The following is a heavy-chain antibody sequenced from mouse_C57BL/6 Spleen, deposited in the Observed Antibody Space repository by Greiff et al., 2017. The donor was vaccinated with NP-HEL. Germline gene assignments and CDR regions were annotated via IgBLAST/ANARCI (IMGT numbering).Heavy chain of an antibody. CDR2: IDPETGGT. J-gene: IGHJ1*03. D-gene: IGHD2-3*01. Sequence: QVQLQQSGAELVRPGASVTLSCKASGYTFTDYEMHWVKQTPVHGLEWIGAIDPETGGTAYNQKFKGKAILTADKSSSTAYMELRSLTSEDSAVYYCTRRDGYSLYFDVWGTGTTVTVSS. V-gene: IGHV1-15*01. CDR3: TRRDGYSLYFDV. CDR1: GYTFTDYE.